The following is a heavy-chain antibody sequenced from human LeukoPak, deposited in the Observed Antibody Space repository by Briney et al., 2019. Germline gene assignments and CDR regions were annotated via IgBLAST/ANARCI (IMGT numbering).Heavy chain of an antibody. D-gene: IGHD5-24*01. CDR3: ARAEMATISYQIADY. CDR2: INPNSGGT. V-gene: IGHV1-2*02. Sequence: ASVKVSRKASGYTFTGYYMHWVRQAPGQGLEWMGWINPNSGGTNYAQKFQGRVTMTRDTSISTAYMELSRLRSDDTAVYYCARAEMATISYQIADYWGQGTLVTVSS. J-gene: IGHJ4*02. CDR1: GYTFTGYY.